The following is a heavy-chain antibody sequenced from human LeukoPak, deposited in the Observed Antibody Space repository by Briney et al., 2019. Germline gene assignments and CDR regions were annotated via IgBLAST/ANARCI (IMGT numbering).Heavy chain of an antibody. CDR1: GYTFTSYG. D-gene: IGHD3-22*01. CDR2: INTYNGNT. Sequence: GASVKVSCKASGYTFTSYGISWVRQAPGQGLEWMGWINTYNGNTNYAQKLQGRVTMTTDTSTSTAYMELRSLRSDDTAVYYCARKRQWDGDYYDSSGYSSAFDIWGQGTMVTVSS. V-gene: IGHV1-18*01. CDR3: ARKRQWDGDYYDSSGYSSAFDI. J-gene: IGHJ3*02.